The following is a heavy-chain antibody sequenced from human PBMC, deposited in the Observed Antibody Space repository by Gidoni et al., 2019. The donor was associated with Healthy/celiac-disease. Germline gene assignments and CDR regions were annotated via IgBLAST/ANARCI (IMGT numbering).Heavy chain of an antibody. CDR2: IIPIFGTA. D-gene: IGHD1-1*01. Sequence: QREQSGVEVVKARFSMKVSYKASGDTFSSYAISCVRQAPGQGLEGMGGIIPIFGTANDAQKFQGIVTITADESKSKTEKELSGLRSVEPAVYRCESPTEGTGRPEYAFDIWGQGTMVTVSS. J-gene: IGHJ3*02. V-gene: IGHV1-69*01. CDR1: GDTFSSYA. CDR3: ESPTEGTGRPEYAFDI.